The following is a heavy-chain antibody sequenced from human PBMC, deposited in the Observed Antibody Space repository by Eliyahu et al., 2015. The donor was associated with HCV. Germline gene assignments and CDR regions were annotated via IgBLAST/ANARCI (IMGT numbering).Heavy chain of an antibody. V-gene: IGHV4-31*03. Sequence: QVQLQESGPGLVKPSQTLSLTCTVSGGSISSGNYYWSWIRQHPGKGLEWIGYISYSGNTHYNPSVKSRLLMSVDASKNQFSLSLNSVTAADTAVYFCARSWGLTGYNSGSGGDFYFDYWGQGTLVTVSS. CDR1: GGSISSGNYY. D-gene: IGHD3-9*01. CDR3: ARSWGLTGYNSGSGGDFYFDY. J-gene: IGHJ4*02. CDR2: ISYSGNT.